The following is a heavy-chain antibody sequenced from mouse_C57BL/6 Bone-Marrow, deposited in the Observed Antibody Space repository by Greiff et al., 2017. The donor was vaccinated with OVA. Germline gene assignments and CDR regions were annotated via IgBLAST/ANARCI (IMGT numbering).Heavy chain of an antibody. CDR3: ARVGGHFDY. Sequence: EVQLVESGGGLVKPGGSLKLSCAASGFTFSDYYMAWVRQVPEKGLEWVANINYDGSSTYYLDSLKSRFIISRDNAKNILYLQMSSLKSEDTATYYCARVGGHFDYWGQGTTLTVSS. CDR1: GFTFSDYY. CDR2: INYDGSST. V-gene: IGHV5-16*01. J-gene: IGHJ2*01. D-gene: IGHD3-3*01.